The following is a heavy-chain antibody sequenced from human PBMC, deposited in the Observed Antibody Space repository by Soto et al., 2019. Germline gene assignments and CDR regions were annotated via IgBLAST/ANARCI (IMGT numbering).Heavy chain of an antibody. V-gene: IGHV1-2*02. CDR1: VFSVATTYG. CDR2: INPNSGDT. Sequence: SVKASCRASVFSVATTYGLHWVRLAPGQGLEWMGSINPNSGDTNYAQNFQGRVTMTRDTSISTAYMEVSSLTSDDTAVYYCGSPRSGPSPDVGHWGHGTVVTVSS. CDR3: GSPRSGPSPDVGH. J-gene: IGHJ4*01. D-gene: IGHD2-15*01.